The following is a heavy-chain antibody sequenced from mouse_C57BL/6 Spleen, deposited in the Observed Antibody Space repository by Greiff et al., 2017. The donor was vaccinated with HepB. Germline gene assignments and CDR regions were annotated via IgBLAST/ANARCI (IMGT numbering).Heavy chain of an antibody. D-gene: IGHD2-3*01. Sequence: VQGVESGPELVKPGASVKISCKASGYAFSSSWMNWVKQRPGKGLEWIGRIYPGDGDTNYNGKFKGKATLTADKSSSTAYMQLSSLTSEDSAVYFCARGDGLDYWGQGTTLTVSS. CDR2: IYPGDGDT. CDR3: ARGDGLDY. J-gene: IGHJ2*01. V-gene: IGHV1-82*01. CDR1: GYAFSSSW.